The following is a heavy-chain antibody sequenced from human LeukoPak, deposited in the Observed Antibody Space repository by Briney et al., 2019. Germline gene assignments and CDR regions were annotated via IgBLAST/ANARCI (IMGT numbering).Heavy chain of an antibody. CDR1: GGSISSYY. CDR3: ARAPYFQSTRFQH. D-gene: IGHD5/OR15-5a*01. J-gene: IGHJ1*01. CDR2: IYYSGST. V-gene: IGHV4-59*12. Sequence: PSETLSLTCTVSGGSISSYYWSWIRQPPGKGLEWIGYIYYSGSTNYNPSLKSRVTISVDTSKNQFSLKLSSVTAADTAVYYCARAPYFQSTRFQHWGQGTLVTVSS.